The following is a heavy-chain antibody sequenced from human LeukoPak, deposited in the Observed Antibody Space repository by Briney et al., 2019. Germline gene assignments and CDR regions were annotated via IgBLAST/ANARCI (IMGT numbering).Heavy chain of an antibody. CDR3: AKCLIVVVPTYGMDV. CDR2: ISGSGGST. Sequence: GGSLRLSCAASGFTFSSYAMSWVRQAPGKGLEWVSAISGSGGSTYYADSVKGRFTISRDNSKNTLYLQMDSLRAEDTAVYYCAKCLIVVVPTYGMDVWGQGTTVTVSS. CDR1: GFTFSSYA. V-gene: IGHV3-23*01. J-gene: IGHJ6*02. D-gene: IGHD2-2*01.